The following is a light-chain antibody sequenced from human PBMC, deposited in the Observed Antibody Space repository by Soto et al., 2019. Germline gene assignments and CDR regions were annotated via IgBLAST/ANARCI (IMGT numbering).Light chain of an antibody. CDR1: QSVSSSF. J-gene: IGKJ1*01. Sequence: EIVLTQSPGTLSLSPGDRATLSCRASQSVSSSFLAWYQQKPGQAPRLLIYSASSRATGIPDRFSGSGSGTDFTLTISRLEPEDSAVFYCQYYDNSLWTFGQGTKVEIK. CDR3: QYYDNSLWT. CDR2: SAS. V-gene: IGKV3-20*01.